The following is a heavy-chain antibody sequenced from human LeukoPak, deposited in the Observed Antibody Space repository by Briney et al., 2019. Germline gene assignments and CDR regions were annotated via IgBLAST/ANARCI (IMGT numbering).Heavy chain of an antibody. CDR2: INPSGGST. J-gene: IGHJ4*02. CDR3: ARDPSNYYGSGSYYDY. V-gene: IGHV1-46*01. Sequence: ASVKVSCKASGYTFTSYYMHWVRQAPGQGLEWMGIINPSGGSTSYAQKFQGRVTMTRDTSTSTVYMELSSLRSEDTAMYYCARDPSNYYGSGSYYDYWGQGTLVTVSS. CDR1: GYTFTSYY. D-gene: IGHD3-10*01.